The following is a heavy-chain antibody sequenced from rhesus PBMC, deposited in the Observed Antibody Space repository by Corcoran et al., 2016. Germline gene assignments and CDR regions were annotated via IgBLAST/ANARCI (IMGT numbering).Heavy chain of an antibody. Sequence: QVQLQQWGEGLVKPSETLSLTCAVYGGSISGYYYWSWIRQPPGKGLEWIGYIYGSGGGTNYNPSLNNRVTISIDTSKNQFSLKLSSVTAADTAVYYCARDGYGYYFDYWGQGVLVTVSS. CDR3: ARDGYGYYFDY. CDR1: GGSISGYYY. V-gene: IGHV4-106*01. J-gene: IGHJ4*01. CDR2: IYGSGGGT. D-gene: IGHD3-9*01.